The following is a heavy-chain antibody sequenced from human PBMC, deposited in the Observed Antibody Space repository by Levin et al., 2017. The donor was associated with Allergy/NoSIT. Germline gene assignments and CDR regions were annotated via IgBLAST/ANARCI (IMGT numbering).Heavy chain of an antibody. CDR2: IKSKTDGGTT. V-gene: IGHV3-15*01. D-gene: IGHD5-18*01. CDR3: AYSYGYYFDY. J-gene: IGHJ4*02. CDR1: GFTFSNAW. Sequence: GGSLRLSCAASGFTFSNAWMSWVRQAPGKGLEWVGRIKSKTDGGTTDYAAPVKGRFTISRDDSKNTLYLQMNSLKTEDAAVYFCAYSYGYYFDYWGQGTLVTVSS.